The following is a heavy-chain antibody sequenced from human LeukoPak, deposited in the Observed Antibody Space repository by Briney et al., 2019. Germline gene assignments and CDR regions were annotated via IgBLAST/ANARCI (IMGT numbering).Heavy chain of an antibody. V-gene: IGHV4-4*02. Sequence: SGTLSLTCAVSGGSISSSNWWSWIRQPPGKGLEWIGEIYHSGSTNYNPSLKSRVTISVDTSKNQFSLKLSSVTAADTAVYYCARGPYYYDSSGYYYRRRVYFDYWGQGTLVTVSS. CDR1: GGSISSSNW. CDR2: IYHSGST. D-gene: IGHD3-22*01. CDR3: ARGPYYYDSSGYYYRRRVYFDY. J-gene: IGHJ4*02.